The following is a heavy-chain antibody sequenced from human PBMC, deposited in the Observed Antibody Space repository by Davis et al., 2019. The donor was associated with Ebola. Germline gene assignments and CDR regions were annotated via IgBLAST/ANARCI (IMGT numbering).Heavy chain of an antibody. J-gene: IGHJ3*02. CDR3: ASLRRTITGMDDAFDI. CDR1: GYTFTNYY. Sequence: ASVKVSCKASGYTFTNYYMHWVRQAPGQGLEWMGWMNPNSGNTGYAQKFQGRVTMTRNTSISTAYMELSSLRSEDTAEYYCASLRRTITGMDDAFDIWGQGTMVTVSS. CDR2: MNPNSGNT. D-gene: IGHD1-20*01. V-gene: IGHV1-8*02.